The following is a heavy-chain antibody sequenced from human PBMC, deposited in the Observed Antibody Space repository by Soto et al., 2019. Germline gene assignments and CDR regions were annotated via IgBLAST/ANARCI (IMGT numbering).Heavy chain of an antibody. D-gene: IGHD5-18*01. CDR2: ISYDGSNK. Sequence: QVQLVESGGGVVQPGRSLRLSCAASGFTFSSYAMHWVRQAPGKGLEWVAVISYDGSNKCYADSVKGRFTISRDNSKNALYLQMNSLRAEDTAVYYCAREAQPTDFDYWGQGTLVTVSS. V-gene: IGHV3-30-3*01. J-gene: IGHJ4*02. CDR1: GFTFSSYA. CDR3: AREAQPTDFDY.